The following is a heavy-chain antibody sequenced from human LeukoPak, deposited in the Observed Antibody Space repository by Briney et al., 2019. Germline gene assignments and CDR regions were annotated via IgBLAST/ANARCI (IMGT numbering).Heavy chain of an antibody. CDR1: GYTFTGYY. Sequence: GASVKVSCKASGYTFTGYYMHWVRQAPGQGLEWMGWINPNSGGTNYAQKFQGRVTMTRDTSISTAYMELSRLRSDDTAVYYCARAHLLVYYYDSSGYSPNWFDPWGQGTLVTVSS. V-gene: IGHV1-2*02. CDR3: ARAHLLVYYYDSSGYSPNWFDP. CDR2: INPNSGGT. J-gene: IGHJ5*02. D-gene: IGHD3-22*01.